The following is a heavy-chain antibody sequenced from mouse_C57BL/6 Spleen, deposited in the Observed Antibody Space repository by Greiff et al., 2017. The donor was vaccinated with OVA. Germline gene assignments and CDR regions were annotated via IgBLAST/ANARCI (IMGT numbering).Heavy chain of an antibody. J-gene: IGHJ2*01. CDR2: INPNSGST. CDR3: ARAGGYNGNCNFDY. CDR1: GYTFTSYW. V-gene: IGHV1-64*01. Sequence: QVQLQQPGAELVKPGASVKLSCKASGYTFTSYWMHWVKQRPGQGLEWIGMINPNSGSTNYNEKFKSKATLTVDKSSSTAYMQISSLTSEDSAVYYCARAGGYNGNCNFDYWGQGTTLTVSS. D-gene: IGHD1-1*01.